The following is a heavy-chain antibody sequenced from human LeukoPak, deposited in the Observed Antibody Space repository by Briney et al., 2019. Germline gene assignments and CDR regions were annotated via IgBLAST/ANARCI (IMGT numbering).Heavy chain of an antibody. CDR1: GFTFSSYG. D-gene: IGHD3-3*02. CDR3: AKHFWSGSYTAY. J-gene: IGHJ4*02. Sequence: PGGSLRLSCAASGFTFSSYGMHWVRQAPGKGLEWVAFIRYDGSNEYYADSVKGRFTISRDNSKNTLFLQMNSLRAEDTAVYYCAKHFWSGSYTAYWGQGTLVTVSS. V-gene: IGHV3-30*02. CDR2: IRYDGSNE.